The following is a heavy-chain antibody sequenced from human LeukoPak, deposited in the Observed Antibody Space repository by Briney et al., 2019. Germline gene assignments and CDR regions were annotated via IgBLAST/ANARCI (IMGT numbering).Heavy chain of an antibody. CDR3: ARVRRSSGYCSGGSCYVPDYFDY. Sequence: SETLSLTCTVSGGSISSSGYYWSRIRLHPGKGLGWIGYIYYSGSTYYNPSLKSRVTISVDTSKNQFSLKLSSVTAADTAVYYCARVRRSSGYCSGGSCYVPDYFDYWGQGTLVTVSS. CDR2: IYYSGST. J-gene: IGHJ4*02. V-gene: IGHV4-31*03. CDR1: GGSISSSGYY. D-gene: IGHD2-15*01.